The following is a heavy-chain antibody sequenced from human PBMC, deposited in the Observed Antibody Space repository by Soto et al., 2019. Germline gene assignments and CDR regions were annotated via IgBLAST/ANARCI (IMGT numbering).Heavy chain of an antibody. CDR3: ASMYSSGWLYYYYYGMDV. J-gene: IGHJ6*02. Sequence: GASVKVSCKASGYAFTGYYMHWVRQAPGQGLEWMGWINPNSGGTNYAQKFQGRVTMTRDTSISTTYMELSRLRSDDTAVYYCASMYSSGWLYYYYYGMDVWGQGTTVTVSS. V-gene: IGHV1-2*02. D-gene: IGHD6-19*01. CDR1: GYAFTGYY. CDR2: INPNSGGT.